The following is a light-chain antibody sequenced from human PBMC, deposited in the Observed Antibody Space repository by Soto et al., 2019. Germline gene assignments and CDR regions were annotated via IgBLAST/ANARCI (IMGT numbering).Light chain of an antibody. J-gene: IGKJ2*01. CDR3: QQRTKWPPHT. Sequence: ETVLTQSPATLSLSPGERATLSCRASQSLSSSLAWYQQKPGQAPRLLIYEASNRATGIPARFSGSGSGTDFTLTVSSLEPEDFAVYYCQQRTKWPPHTFGQGTKLEIK. CDR2: EAS. CDR1: QSLSSS. V-gene: IGKV3-11*01.